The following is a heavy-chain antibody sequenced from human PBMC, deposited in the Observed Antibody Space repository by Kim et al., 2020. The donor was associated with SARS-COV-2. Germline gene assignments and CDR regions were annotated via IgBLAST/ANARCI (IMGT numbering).Heavy chain of an antibody. J-gene: IGHJ4*02. Sequence: SETLSLTCAVYGGSFSGYYWSWIRQPPGKGLEWIGEINHSGSTNYNPSLKSRVTISVDTSKNQFSLKLSSVTAADTAVYYCARYVDTAMPHDYWGQGTLVTVSS. D-gene: IGHD5-18*01. V-gene: IGHV4-34*01. CDR1: GGSFSGYY. CDR2: INHSGST. CDR3: ARYVDTAMPHDY.